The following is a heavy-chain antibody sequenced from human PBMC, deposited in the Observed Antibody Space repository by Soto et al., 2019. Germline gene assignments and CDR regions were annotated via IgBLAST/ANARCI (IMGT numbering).Heavy chain of an antibody. Sequence: GGSLRLSCAASGFTFSSYGMHWVRQAPGKGLEWVAVIWYDGSNKYYADSVKGRFTISRDNSKNTLYLQMNSLRAEDTAVYYCASILALSGVDYWGQGTLVTVSS. D-gene: IGHD1-26*01. CDR1: GFTFSSYG. V-gene: IGHV3-33*01. CDR3: ASILALSGVDY. CDR2: IWYDGSNK. J-gene: IGHJ4*02.